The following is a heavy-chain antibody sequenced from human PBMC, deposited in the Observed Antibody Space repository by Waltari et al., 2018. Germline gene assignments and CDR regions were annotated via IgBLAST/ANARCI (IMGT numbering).Heavy chain of an antibody. V-gene: IGHV3-21*01. Sequence: ARQDTGKGLEWVSSISDSGIDIYYSDSVKGRFTISRDNAKNSLYLQMNSLRAEDTAVYYCTRGQWELHWGQGALVTVSS. D-gene: IGHD1-26*01. CDR3: TRGQWELH. J-gene: IGHJ4*02. CDR2: ISDSGIDI.